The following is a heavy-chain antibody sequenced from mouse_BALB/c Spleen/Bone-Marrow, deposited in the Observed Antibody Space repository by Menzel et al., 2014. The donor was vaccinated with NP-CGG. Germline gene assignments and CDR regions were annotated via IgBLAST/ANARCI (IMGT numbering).Heavy chain of an antibody. CDR3: ARDKGRVFFDY. V-gene: IGHV7-3*02. CDR2: IRNKANGYTT. Sequence: EVKLVESGGGLVQPGGSLRLSCATSGFTFTDYYVNWVRQPPGKALEWLGFIRNKANGYTTEYSASVKGRFTISRDNSQNILYLQMNTLRAGDSATYYCARDKGRVFFDYWGQGTTLTVSS. CDR1: GFTFTDYY. J-gene: IGHJ2*01.